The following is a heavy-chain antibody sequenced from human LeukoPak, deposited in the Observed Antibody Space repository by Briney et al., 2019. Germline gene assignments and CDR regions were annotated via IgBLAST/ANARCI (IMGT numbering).Heavy chain of an antibody. V-gene: IGHV6-1*01. J-gene: IGHJ5*02. Sequence: QTLSLTCAISGDSVSSNSVTWNWIRQSPSRGLEWPGRTYYRSTWYNDYAVSVRGRITVNPDTSKNQFSLHLNSVTPEDTAVYYCARRLTQYDCFDPWGQGILVTVSS. CDR3: ARRLTQYDCFDP. CDR1: GDSVSSNSVT. D-gene: IGHD2-2*01. CDR2: TYYRSTWYN.